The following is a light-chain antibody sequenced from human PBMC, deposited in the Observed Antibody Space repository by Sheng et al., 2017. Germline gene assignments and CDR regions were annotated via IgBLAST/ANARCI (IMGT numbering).Light chain of an antibody. CDR2: GAS. CDR3: QQRSNWPLT. V-gene: IGKV3D-20*02. J-gene: IGKJ4*01. CDR1: QSVPNKY. Sequence: IVLTQSPGTLSLSPGERATLSCRASQSVPNKYLAWYQQSPGQSPRLLIFGASTRATGIPARFSGSGSGTEFTLTISSLQSEDFAVYYCQQRSNWPLTFGGGTKVEI.